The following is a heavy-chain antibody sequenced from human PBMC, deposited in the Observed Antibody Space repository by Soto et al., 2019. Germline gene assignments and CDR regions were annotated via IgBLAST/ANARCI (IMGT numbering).Heavy chain of an antibody. V-gene: IGHV1-3*01. J-gene: IGHJ4*02. CDR3: ARALPGYSSRIDSGFDY. CDR2: INAGNGNT. Sequence: ASVKVSCKASGYTFTSYAMHWVRQAPGQRLEWMGWINAGNGNTKYSQKFQGRVTITRDTSASTAYMELSRLRSEDTAVYYCARALPGYSSRIDSGFDYWGQGTLVTVSS. D-gene: IGHD6-13*01. CDR1: GYTFTSYA.